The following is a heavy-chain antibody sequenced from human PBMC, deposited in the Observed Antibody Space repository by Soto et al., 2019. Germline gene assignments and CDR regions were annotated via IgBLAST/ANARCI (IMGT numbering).Heavy chain of an antibody. CDR1: GFTFSSYA. CDR3: ARRSSSWYFDY. V-gene: IGHV3-23*01. D-gene: IGHD6-13*01. Sequence: EVQLLESGGGLVQPGGSLRLSCAASGFTFSSYAMNWVRQAPGKGLEWVSVISGSDGSTYYADSVKGRFTISRVNSKNTLNLQMNSLRAEDTAVYYCARRSSSWYFDYWGQGTLVTVSS. J-gene: IGHJ4*02. CDR2: ISGSDGST.